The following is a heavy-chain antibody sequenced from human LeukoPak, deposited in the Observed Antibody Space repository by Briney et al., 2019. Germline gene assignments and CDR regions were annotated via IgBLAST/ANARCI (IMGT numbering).Heavy chain of an antibody. D-gene: IGHD2-15*01. Sequence: ASVKVSCKVSGYTLTELSMHWVRQAPGKGLEWMGGFDPEDGETIYAQKFQGRVTMTEDTSTDTAYMELSSLRSEDTAVYYCATESRYCSGGSCYETIDPWGQGTLVTVSS. CDR2: FDPEDGET. CDR1: GYTLTELS. CDR3: ATESRYCSGGSCYETIDP. J-gene: IGHJ5*02. V-gene: IGHV1-24*01.